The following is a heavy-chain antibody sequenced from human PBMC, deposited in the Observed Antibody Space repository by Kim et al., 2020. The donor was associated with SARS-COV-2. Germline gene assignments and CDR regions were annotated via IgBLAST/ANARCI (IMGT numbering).Heavy chain of an antibody. D-gene: IGHD3-10*01. CDR3: ARAPFGGAYFDY. J-gene: IGHJ4*02. CDR2: T. V-gene: IGHV4-4*07. Sequence: TNFNPSLKSRVTLSVDTSKNQVSLKLTSVTAADTAVYYCARAPFGGAYFDYWGQGMLVTVSS.